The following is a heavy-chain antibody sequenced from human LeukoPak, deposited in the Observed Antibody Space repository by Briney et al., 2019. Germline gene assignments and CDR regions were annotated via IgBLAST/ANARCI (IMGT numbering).Heavy chain of an antibody. CDR2: IIPIFGTA. Sequence: SVKVSCKASGGTFSSYAISWVRQAPGQGLEWMGGIIPIFGTANYAQKFQGRVTITADESTSTAYMELSSLRPEDTAVYYCANTDSSDSNLNNYYYGMDVWGQGTTVTVSS. CDR3: ANTDSSDSNLNNYYYGMDV. V-gene: IGHV1-69*13. J-gene: IGHJ6*02. D-gene: IGHD2-21*01. CDR1: GGTFSSYA.